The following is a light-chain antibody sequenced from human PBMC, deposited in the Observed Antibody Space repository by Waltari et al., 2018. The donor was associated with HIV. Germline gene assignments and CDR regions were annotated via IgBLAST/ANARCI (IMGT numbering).Light chain of an antibody. CDR1: KLGQKF. J-gene: IGLJ2*01. Sequence: SYGLTQPPSVSVSPGQTVTISCSGDKLGQKFVYWYLQNAGHSPVLVIYQDTQRPSGLPDRVSASNSGDTANLTISGTQAADEGDYCCQAWDNTVVFGGRTKLTVL. V-gene: IGLV3-1*01. CDR2: QDT. CDR3: QAWDNTVV.